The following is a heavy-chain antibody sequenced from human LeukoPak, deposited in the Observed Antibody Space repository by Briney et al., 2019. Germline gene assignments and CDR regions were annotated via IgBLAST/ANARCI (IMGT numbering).Heavy chain of an antibody. D-gene: IGHD4-17*01. Sequence: ASVKVSCKASGYTFTSYGISWVRQAPGQGLEWMGWISAYNGNTNYAQKLQGRVTMTTDTSTSTAHMELRSLRSDDTAVYYCAIDYGDYGYFDYWGQGTLVTVSS. J-gene: IGHJ4*02. V-gene: IGHV1-18*01. CDR3: AIDYGDYGYFDY. CDR2: ISAYNGNT. CDR1: GYTFTSYG.